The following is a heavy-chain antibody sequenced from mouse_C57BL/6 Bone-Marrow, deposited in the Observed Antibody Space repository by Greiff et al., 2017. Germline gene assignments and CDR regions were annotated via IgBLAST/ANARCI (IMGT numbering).Heavy chain of an antibody. J-gene: IGHJ3*01. Sequence: VQLKESGPGLVKPSQSLSLTCSVTGYSITSGYYWNWIRQFPGNKLEWMGYISYDGSNNYNPSLKNRISITRDTSKNQFFLKLNSVTTEDTATYYCARYSNYEAYWGQGTLVTVSA. CDR2: ISYDGSN. V-gene: IGHV3-6*01. CDR1: GYSITSGYY. D-gene: IGHD2-5*01. CDR3: ARYSNYEAY.